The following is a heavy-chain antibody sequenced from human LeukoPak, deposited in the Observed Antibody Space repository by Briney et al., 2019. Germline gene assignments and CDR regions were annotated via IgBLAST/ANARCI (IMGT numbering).Heavy chain of an antibody. V-gene: IGHV1-2*02. Sequence: ASVKVSCKASGYTFTGYYMHWVRQAPGQGLEWMGWINPNSGGTNYAQKFQGRVTMTRDTSISTAYMELSRLRSDDTAVYYCTRYYYDSSGYYNAWGQGTLVTVSS. CDR2: INPNSGGT. D-gene: IGHD3-22*01. CDR1: GYTFTGYY. J-gene: IGHJ4*02. CDR3: TRYYYDSSGYYNA.